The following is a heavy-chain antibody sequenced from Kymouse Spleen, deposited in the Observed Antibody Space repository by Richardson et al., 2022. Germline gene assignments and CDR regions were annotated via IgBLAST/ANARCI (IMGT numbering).Heavy chain of an antibody. CDR3: ARGGGSGSYGWFDP. V-gene: IGHV4-34*01. D-gene: IGHD3-10*01. CDR1: GGSFSGYY. Sequence: QVQLQQWGAGLLKPSETLSLTCAVYGGSFSGYYWSWIRQPPGKGLEWIGEINHSGSTNYNPSLKSRVTISVDTSKNQFSLKLSSVTAADTAVYYCARGGGSGSYGWFDPWGQGTLVTVSS. CDR2: INHSGST. J-gene: IGHJ5*02.